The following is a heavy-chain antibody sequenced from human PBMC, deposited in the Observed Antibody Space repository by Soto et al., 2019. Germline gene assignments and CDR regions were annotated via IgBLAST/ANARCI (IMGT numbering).Heavy chain of an antibody. Sequence: EVQLLESGGGLVQPGGSLRLSCAASGFTFSTYAMSWVRQAPGKGLEWVSAISGSGDTTYYANSVKGRFTISRDNSQNSLYRQMNSLRAEDTAVYYCAKGSYRPHDYWGQGTLVTVSA. CDR3: AKGSYRPHDY. V-gene: IGHV3-23*01. J-gene: IGHJ4*02. CDR2: ISGSGDTT. CDR1: GFTFSTYA. D-gene: IGHD1-26*01.